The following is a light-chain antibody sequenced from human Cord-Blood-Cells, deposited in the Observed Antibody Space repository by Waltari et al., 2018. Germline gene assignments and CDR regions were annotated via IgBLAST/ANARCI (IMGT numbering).Light chain of an antibody. CDR2: GAS. V-gene: IGKV3-15*01. Sequence: EIVMTQSPATLSVSPGEKDTLPCRASQSVSSNLAWYQQKPGQAPRLLIYGASTMATGIPARFSGSGSGTDFTLTISSLQSEDFAVYYCQQYNNWPPLTFGGGTKVEIK. CDR1: QSVSSN. J-gene: IGKJ4*01. CDR3: QQYNNWPPLT.